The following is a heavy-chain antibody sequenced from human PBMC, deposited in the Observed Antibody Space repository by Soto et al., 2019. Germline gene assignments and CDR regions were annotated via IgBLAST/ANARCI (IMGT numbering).Heavy chain of an antibody. J-gene: IGHJ3*02. CDR1: GFTFSSYG. Sequence: QVQLVESGGGVVQPGRSLRLSCAASGFTFSSYGMHWVRQDPGKGLEWVALISYDGSNKYYSDSVKGRFTISRDNSKNTLYLQMNSLRTEDTAVYYWAKDLGHGGRGAFDIWGQGTMVTVTS. CDR2: ISYDGSNK. CDR3: AKDLGHGGRGAFDI. V-gene: IGHV3-30*18. D-gene: IGHD7-27*01.